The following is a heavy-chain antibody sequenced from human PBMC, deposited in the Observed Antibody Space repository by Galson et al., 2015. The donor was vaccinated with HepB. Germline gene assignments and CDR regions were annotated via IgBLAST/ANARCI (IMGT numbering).Heavy chain of an antibody. Sequence: SVKVSCKVSGYTLTELSMHWVRQAPGKGLEWMGGFDPEDGETIYAQKFQGRVTMTEDTSTDTAYMELSSLRSEDTAVYYCATSGAGEATMIVVVNTGAFDIWGQGTMVTVSS. CDR2: FDPEDGET. CDR3: ATSGAGEATMIVVVNTGAFDI. V-gene: IGHV1-24*01. J-gene: IGHJ3*02. D-gene: IGHD3-22*01. CDR1: GYTLTELS.